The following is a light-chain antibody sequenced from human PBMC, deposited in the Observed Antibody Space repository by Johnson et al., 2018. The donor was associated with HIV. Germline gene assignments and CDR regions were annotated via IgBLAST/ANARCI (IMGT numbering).Light chain of an antibody. CDR3: GTWDSSLSAEV. V-gene: IGLV1-51*01. CDR1: SSNIGNNY. Sequence: QSVLTQPPSMSAAPGQKVTISCSTSSSNIGNNYVSWYQQLPGTAPKLLIYVNNKRPSGIPDRFSGSKSGTSATLGITGLQTGDEADYYCGTWDSSLSAEVFGTGTKVTVL. J-gene: IGLJ1*01. CDR2: VNN.